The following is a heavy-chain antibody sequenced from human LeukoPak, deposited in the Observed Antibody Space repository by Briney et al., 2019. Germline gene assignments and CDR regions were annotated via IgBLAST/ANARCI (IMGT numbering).Heavy chain of an antibody. J-gene: IGHJ4*02. CDR3: AKDWIQFNRVFDCFDS. CDR2: IGNTET. V-gene: IGHV3-23*01. Sequence: TGGSLRLSCATSGFPFQTSAMSWVRQAPGKGLEGVATIGNTETFYADSVTGRFTISRDNSKNTVNLQMNRLRVEDTAIYYCAKDWIQFNRVFDCFDSWGQGPLVPVPS. D-gene: IGHD5-18*01. CDR1: GFPFQTSA.